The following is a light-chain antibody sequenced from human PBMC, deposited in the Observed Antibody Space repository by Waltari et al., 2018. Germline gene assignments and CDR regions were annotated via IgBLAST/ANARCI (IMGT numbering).Light chain of an antibody. CDR2: DRS. J-gene: IGLJ1*01. V-gene: IGLV2-8*01. CDR1: SSDIGGYNS. Sequence: QSALTQPPSASGSPGQSVTISCTGTSSDIGGYNSVSWYQQHPGKAPKLVIYDRSKRPSGVPDRFSGSKSGNTASLTVSGLQAEDEADYYCSSYAGSNNYVFGTGTKVTVL. CDR3: SSYAGSNNYV.